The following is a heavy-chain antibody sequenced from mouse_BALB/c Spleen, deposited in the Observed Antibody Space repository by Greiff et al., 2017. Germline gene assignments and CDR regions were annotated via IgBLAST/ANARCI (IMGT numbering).Heavy chain of an antibody. D-gene: IGHD1-1*01. Sequence: LQQPGSELVRPGASVKLSCKASGYTFTSYWMHWVKQRPGQGLEWIGNIYPGSGSTNYDEKFKSKATLTVDTSSSTAYMQLSSLTSEDSAVYYCTRNYGSSYRCAYWGQGTLVTVSA. J-gene: IGHJ3*01. CDR3: TRNYGSSYRCAY. V-gene: IGHV1S22*01. CDR1: GYTFTSYW. CDR2: IYPGSGST.